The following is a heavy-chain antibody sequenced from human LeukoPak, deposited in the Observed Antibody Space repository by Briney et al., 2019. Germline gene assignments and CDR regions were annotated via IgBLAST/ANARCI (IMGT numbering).Heavy chain of an antibody. CDR1: GGSFSGYY. D-gene: IGHD6-19*01. CDR2: INHSGST. Sequence: SETLSLTCAVYGGSFSGYYWSWIRQPPGKGLEWIGEINHSGSTSYNPSLKSRVTISVDTSKNQFSLKLSSVTAADTAVYYCARPTAGSGWYFAFDIWGQGTMVTVSS. CDR3: ARPTAGSGWYFAFDI. J-gene: IGHJ3*02. V-gene: IGHV4-34*01.